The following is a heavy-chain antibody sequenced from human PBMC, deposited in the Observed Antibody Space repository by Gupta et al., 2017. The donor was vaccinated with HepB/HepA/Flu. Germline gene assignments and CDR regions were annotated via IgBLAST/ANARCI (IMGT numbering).Heavy chain of an antibody. CDR3: ARTRITMFGVTKGDAFDI. CDR2: INPNSGGT. V-gene: IGHV1-2*04. D-gene: IGHD3-3*01. J-gene: IGHJ3*02. CDR1: GYTFTGYY. Sequence: QVQLVQSGAEVKKPGASVQVSCKASGYTFTGYYMHWVRPATGQGLEWMGWINPNSGGTNYAQKFQGWVTMTRDTSISTAYMELSRLRSDDTAVYYCARTRITMFGVTKGDAFDIWGQGTMVTVAS.